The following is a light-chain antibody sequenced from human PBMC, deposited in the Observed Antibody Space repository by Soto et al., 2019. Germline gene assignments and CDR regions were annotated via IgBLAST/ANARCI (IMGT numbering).Light chain of an antibody. CDR3: QQYSNWPRT. V-gene: IGKV3-15*01. CDR2: GTS. J-gene: IGKJ1*01. CDR1: QSVSSN. Sequence: EIVLTQTPAEVSVSRGERTSLSCRASQSVSSNLAWYQQKPGQAPRLLIYGTSTRATGIPARFSGSGSGTEFTLTFSILQSEDFAVYYCQQYSNWPRTFGQGTKVDIK.